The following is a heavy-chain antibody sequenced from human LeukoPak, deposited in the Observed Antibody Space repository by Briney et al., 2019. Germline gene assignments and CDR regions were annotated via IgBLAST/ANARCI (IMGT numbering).Heavy chain of an antibody. D-gene: IGHD1-26*01. V-gene: IGHV1-18*01. J-gene: IGHJ1*01. CDR1: GYTFTSYG. CDR3: ARATSGSYAEYFQH. Sequence: ASVKVSCKASGYTFTSYGISWVRQAPGQGLEWMGWISAYNGNTNYAQKLQGRFTMTTDTSTSTAYMELRSLRSDDTALYYCARATSGSYAEYFQHLGQGTLGTVSS. CDR2: ISAYNGNT.